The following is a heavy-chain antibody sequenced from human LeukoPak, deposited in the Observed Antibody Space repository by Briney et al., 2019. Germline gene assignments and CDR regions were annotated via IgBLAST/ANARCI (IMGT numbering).Heavy chain of an antibody. CDR3: ARDLTRTGGDAFDI. V-gene: IGHV3-53*01. CDR1: GFTASSNY. J-gene: IGHJ3*02. D-gene: IGHD1-14*01. Sequence: GGSLRLSCAASGFTASSNYMSWVRQAPGKGLEWVSVIYSGGSTYYADSVKGRFTISRDNSKNTLYLQMNSLRAEDTAVYYCARDLTRTGGDAFDIWDQGTMVTVSS. CDR2: IYSGGST.